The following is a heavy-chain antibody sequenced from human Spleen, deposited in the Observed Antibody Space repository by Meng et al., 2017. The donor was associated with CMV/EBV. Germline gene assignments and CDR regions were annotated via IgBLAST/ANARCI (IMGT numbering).Heavy chain of an antibody. J-gene: IGHJ4*02. Sequence: GGSLRLSCAASGFTFSSYAMSWVRQAPGKGLEWVSAISGGAGSTYYAGSVEGRFTISRDNSKNTLYLQMNSLRAEDTAVYYCAKDDYYDTSGYSYFEYWGQGALVTVSS. V-gene: IGHV3-23*01. CDR3: AKDDYYDTSGYSYFEY. CDR1: GFTFSSYA. D-gene: IGHD3-22*01. CDR2: ISGGAGST.